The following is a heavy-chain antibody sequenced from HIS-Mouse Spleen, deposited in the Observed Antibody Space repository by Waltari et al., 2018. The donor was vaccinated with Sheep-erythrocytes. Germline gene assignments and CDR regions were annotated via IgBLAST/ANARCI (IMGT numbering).Heavy chain of an antibody. CDR3: ARDEGTYYDFWSGYPPSYYFDH. D-gene: IGHD3-3*01. CDR2: IYYSGSN. V-gene: IGHV4-39*07. J-gene: IGHJ4*02. CDR1: GGSISSSSYY. Sequence: QLQLQESGPGLVKPSETLSLTCTVSGGSISSSSYYWGWIRQPPGKGLEWIGSIYYSGSNYYNPSLKSRVTISVDTSKNQFSLKLSSVTAADTAVYYCARDEGTYYDFWSGYPPSYYFDHWGQGTLVTVSS.